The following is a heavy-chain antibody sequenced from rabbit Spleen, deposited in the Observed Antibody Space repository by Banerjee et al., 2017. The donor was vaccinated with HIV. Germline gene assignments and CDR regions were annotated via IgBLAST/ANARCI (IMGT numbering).Heavy chain of an antibody. CDR2: IGSSSGST. V-gene: IGHV1S43*01. CDR1: GIDFSIGYW. CDR3: AKGGGIAGDGFNL. J-gene: IGHJ4*01. D-gene: IGHD2-1*01. Sequence: QQQLEESGGGLVKPGGTLTLTCKASGIDFSIGYWMCWVRQAPGKGLEGIACIGSSSGSTDYASWVNGRFFISRSTSLNTVTLQMTSLTAADTATYFCAKGGGIAGDGFNLWGPGTLVTVS.